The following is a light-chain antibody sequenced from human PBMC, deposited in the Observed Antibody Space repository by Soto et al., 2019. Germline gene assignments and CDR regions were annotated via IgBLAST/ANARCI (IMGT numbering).Light chain of an antibody. CDR1: QSIAIS. Sequence: EIVLTQSPASLSVSPGERATLSCRASQSIAISLAWYQQKPGLAPRLLIYGASTRATGIPARFSGSGSGTEFTLTINGLQSEDFAVYYCHQYTDWWTFGQGTKVEIK. CDR3: HQYTDWWT. V-gene: IGKV3-15*01. J-gene: IGKJ1*01. CDR2: GAS.